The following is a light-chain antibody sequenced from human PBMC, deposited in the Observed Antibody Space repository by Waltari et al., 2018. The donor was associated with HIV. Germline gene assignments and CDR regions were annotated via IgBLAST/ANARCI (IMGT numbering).Light chain of an antibody. CDR1: KLGDKY. J-gene: IGLJ2*01. CDR2: QDN. V-gene: IGLV3-1*01. CDR3: QAWDSSTVI. Sequence: SYELTQPPSVSVSPGQTASITCSGDKLGDKYACWYQQKPGQSPVLVIYQDNKRPSGIPERFSGSNSGNSATLTISGTQPMDEADYYCQAWDSSTVIFGGGINLTVL.